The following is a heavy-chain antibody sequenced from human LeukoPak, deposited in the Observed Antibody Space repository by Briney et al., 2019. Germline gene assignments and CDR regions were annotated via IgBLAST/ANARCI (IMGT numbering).Heavy chain of an antibody. D-gene: IGHD5-24*01. Sequence: GGSLRLSCAASRFTFSDYALSWVRQAPGKGLEWVSRLSISTGSTYYADSVKGRFTISRDNSENILYLQMDSLGAEDTAVYYCAKGREVATITDFDYWGQGTLVTVSS. CDR3: AKGREVATITDFDY. J-gene: IGHJ4*02. V-gene: IGHV3-23*01. CDR2: LSISTGST. CDR1: RFTFSDYA.